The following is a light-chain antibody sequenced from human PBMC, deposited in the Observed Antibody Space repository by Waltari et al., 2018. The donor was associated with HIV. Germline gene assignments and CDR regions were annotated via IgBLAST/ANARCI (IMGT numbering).Light chain of an antibody. CDR3: AAWDDRLLWV. CDR1: SSNIGDKF. CDR2: RND. V-gene: IGLV1-47*01. J-gene: IGLJ3*02. Sequence: QSVLTQPPSASGTAGQRVTISCSGSSSNIGDKFVYWFQQLPGTAPKHLIYRNDQPPAGVPYRFAGSKSGTAGALAISGLRSEDEADYYCAAWDDRLLWVFGVGTILTVL.